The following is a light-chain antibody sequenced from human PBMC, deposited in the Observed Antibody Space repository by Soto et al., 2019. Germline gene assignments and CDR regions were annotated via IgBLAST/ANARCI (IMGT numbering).Light chain of an antibody. CDR3: KQYNNWPPA. Sequence: EIVMTQSPATLSVSPGERATLSCRASQSVSSNLAWYQQKPGQAPRLLIYGASTRATGIPARFSGSGSGTEFTRTISSLQSEDFAVYYCKQYNNWPPAFGQGTKVEIK. J-gene: IGKJ1*01. V-gene: IGKV3-15*01. CDR2: GAS. CDR1: QSVSSN.